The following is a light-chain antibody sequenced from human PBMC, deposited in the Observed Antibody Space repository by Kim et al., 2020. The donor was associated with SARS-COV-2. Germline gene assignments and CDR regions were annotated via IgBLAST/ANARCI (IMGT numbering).Light chain of an antibody. J-gene: IGLJ1*01. Sequence: SPGQTASITCFGDKLGDKYACWYQQKPGQSPVLVIYQDAKRPSGIPERFSGSNSGNTATLTISGTQAMDEADYYCQAWDSSAATYVFGTGTKVTVL. CDR1: KLGDKY. V-gene: IGLV3-1*01. CDR3: QAWDSSAATYV. CDR2: QDA.